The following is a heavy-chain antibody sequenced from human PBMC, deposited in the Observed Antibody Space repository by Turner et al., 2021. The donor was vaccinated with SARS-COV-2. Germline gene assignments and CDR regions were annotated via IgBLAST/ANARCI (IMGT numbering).Heavy chain of an antibody. CDR3: ARSWGGILTGYSFDP. D-gene: IGHD3-9*01. V-gene: IGHV4-34*01. CDR2: IYHSGSA. J-gene: IGHJ5*02. CDR1: GGSFSGYY. Sequence: QVQLQQWGAGLLKPSETLSLTCGVYGGSFSGYYWSLIRQPPGKGLEWIGEIYHSGSANYNPSLKSRVTISVDTSKNQFSLKLSSVTAADTAVYYCARSWGGILTGYSFDPWGQGTLVTVSS.